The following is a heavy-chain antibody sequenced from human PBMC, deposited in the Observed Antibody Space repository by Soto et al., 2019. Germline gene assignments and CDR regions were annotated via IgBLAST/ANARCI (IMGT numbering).Heavy chain of an antibody. CDR3: ARMMSWENLDY. CDR1: GYTFTSYY. D-gene: IGHD1-26*01. J-gene: IGHJ4*02. Sequence: AAVKVSCKASGYTFTSYYMHWVRQAPGQGLEWMGIINPSGGSTSYAQKFQGRVTMTRDTSTSTVYMELSSLRSEDTAVYYCARMMSWENLDYWGQGTLVTVSS. V-gene: IGHV1-46*01. CDR2: INPSGGST.